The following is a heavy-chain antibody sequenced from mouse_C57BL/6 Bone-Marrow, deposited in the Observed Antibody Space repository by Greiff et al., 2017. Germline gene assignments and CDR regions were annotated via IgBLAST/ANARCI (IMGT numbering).Heavy chain of an antibody. V-gene: IGHV5-9-1*02. CDR3: TKVLLGFDD. J-gene: IGHJ2*01. D-gene: IGHD4-1*01. Sequence: EVHLVESGEGLVKPGGSLKLSCAASGFTFSSYAMSWVRQTPEKRLEWVAYISSGGDYIYYADTLKGRFTISRDNARNTLYLQMSSLKSEDTAMYYCTKVLLGFDDWGQGTTLTVSS. CDR2: ISSGGDYI. CDR1: GFTFSSYA.